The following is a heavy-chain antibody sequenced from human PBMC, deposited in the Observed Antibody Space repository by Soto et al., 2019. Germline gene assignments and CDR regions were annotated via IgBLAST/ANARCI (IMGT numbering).Heavy chain of an antibody. D-gene: IGHD6-6*01. J-gene: IGHJ4*02. V-gene: IGHV3-21*01. CDR2: ISSSSSYI. CDR1: GFTFSSYS. Sequence: EVQLVESGGGLVKPGGSLRLSCAASGFTFSSYSMNWVRQAPGKGLEWVSSISSSSSYIYYADSVKGRFTISRDNAKNSLCLPMTSLSAEDTAVYYGPRAFYSSASLGGAYWGQGTLVTVSS. CDR3: PRAFYSSASLGGAY.